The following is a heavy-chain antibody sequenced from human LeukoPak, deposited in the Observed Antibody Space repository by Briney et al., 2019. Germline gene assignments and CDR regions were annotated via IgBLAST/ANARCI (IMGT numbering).Heavy chain of an antibody. CDR3: ARDRSLSVAGTFDF. J-gene: IGHJ4*02. CDR1: GFTFSNYR. D-gene: IGHD6-19*01. CDR2: SNAAGSPV. V-gene: IGHV3-48*02. Sequence: GGSLRLTCTGSGFTFSNYRMNWVRQAPGKGLEWISYSNAAGSPVSYAESVQGRFTISRDNAKISLYLEMNSLRDDDTAVYYCARDRSLSVAGTFDFWGQGSLVTVSS.